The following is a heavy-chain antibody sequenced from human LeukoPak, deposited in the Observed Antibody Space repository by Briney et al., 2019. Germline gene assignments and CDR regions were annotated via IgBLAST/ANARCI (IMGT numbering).Heavy chain of an antibody. J-gene: IGHJ6*02. V-gene: IGHV1-46*01. CDR3: ARDQPLGIAAGYYYYYGMDV. CDR1: GYTFTSYY. D-gene: IGHD6-13*01. CDR2: INPSGGST. Sequence: ASVKVSCKASGYTFTSYYMHWVRRAPGQGLEWMGIINPSGGSTSYAQKFQGRVTMTRDTSTSTVYMELSSLRSEDTAVYYCARDQPLGIAAGYYYYYGMDVWGQGTTVTVSS.